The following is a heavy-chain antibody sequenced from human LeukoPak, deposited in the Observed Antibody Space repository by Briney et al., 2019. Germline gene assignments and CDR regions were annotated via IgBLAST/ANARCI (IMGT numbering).Heavy chain of an antibody. CDR1: GFILNDYG. Sequence: GGSLRLSCAASGFILNDYGMHWVRQAPGKGLEWVADIWFDKNQHFADSVKGRFAISRDNSKNTVYLQINSLRAEDTAVYYCARDGNYYDSSGYRGWFDPWGQGTLVTVSS. CDR2: IWFDKNQ. V-gene: IGHV3-33*01. J-gene: IGHJ5*02. D-gene: IGHD3-22*01. CDR3: ARDGNYYDSSGYRGWFDP.